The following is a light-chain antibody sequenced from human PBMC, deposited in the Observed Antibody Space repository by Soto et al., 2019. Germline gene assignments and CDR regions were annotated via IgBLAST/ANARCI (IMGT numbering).Light chain of an antibody. Sequence: SYELTQPPSVSVAPGKTARITCGGNNIGSKSVHWYQQKPGQAPVLVIYYDSDRPSGIPERFSGSNTANTATLTISRVEAGDEADYYCQVWYSSSDHVVFGGGTKLTVL. J-gene: IGLJ2*01. CDR2: YDS. CDR1: NIGSKS. CDR3: QVWYSSSDHVV. V-gene: IGLV3-21*04.